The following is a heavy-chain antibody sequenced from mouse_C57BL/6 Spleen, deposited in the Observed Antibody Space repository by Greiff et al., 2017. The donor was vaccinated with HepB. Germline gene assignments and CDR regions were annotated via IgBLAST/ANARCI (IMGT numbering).Heavy chain of an antibody. CDR3: ARRCSIPPYFDY. J-gene: IGHJ2*01. CDR1: GYAFSSYW. CDR2: IYPGDGDT. Sequence: QVQLQQSGAELVKPGASVKISCKASGYAFSSYWMNWVKQRPGKGLEWIGQIYPGDGDTNYNGKFKGKATLTADKSSSTAYMQLSSLTSEDSAVYFCARRCSIPPYFDYWGQGTTLTVSS. V-gene: IGHV1-80*01.